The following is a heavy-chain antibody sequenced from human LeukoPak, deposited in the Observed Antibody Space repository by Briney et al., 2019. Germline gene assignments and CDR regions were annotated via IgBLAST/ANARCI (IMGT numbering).Heavy chain of an antibody. CDR3: ARPYSSSWYTGFDY. J-gene: IGHJ4*02. Sequence: ASVKVSCKASGGTFSSYAVSWVRQAPGQGLEWMGGIIPIFGTANYAQKFQGRVTITADESTSTAYMELSSPRSEDTAVYYCARPYSSSWYTGFDYWGQGTLVTVSS. V-gene: IGHV1-69*13. CDR2: IIPIFGTA. CDR1: GGTFSSYA. D-gene: IGHD6-13*01.